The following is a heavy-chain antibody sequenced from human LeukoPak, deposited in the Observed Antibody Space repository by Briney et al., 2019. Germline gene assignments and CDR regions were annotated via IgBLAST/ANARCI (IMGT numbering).Heavy chain of an antibody. CDR3: ARVSIREYSSSWYAYYYGMDV. D-gene: IGHD6-13*01. V-gene: IGHV4-59*01. CDR2: IYHSGST. J-gene: IGHJ6*02. Sequence: SETLSLTCTVSGGSISSYYWSWIRQPPGKGLEWIGYIYHSGSTNYNPSLKSRVTISVDTSKNQFSLKLSSVTAADTAVYYCARVSIREYSSSWYAYYYGMDVWGQGTTVTVSS. CDR1: GGSISSYY.